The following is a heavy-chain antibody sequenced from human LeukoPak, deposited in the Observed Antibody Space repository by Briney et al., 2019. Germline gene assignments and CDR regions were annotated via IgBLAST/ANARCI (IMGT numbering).Heavy chain of an antibody. V-gene: IGHV3-21*01. D-gene: IGHD2-15*01. CDR1: GFTFSSYS. J-gene: IGHJ6*04. CDR3: ARDDVVVVAATYYYYGMDV. CDR2: ISSSSSYI. Sequence: GGSLRLSCAASGFTFSSYSMNWVRQAPGKGLEWVSSISSSSSYIYYADSVKGRFTISRDNAKNSPYLQMNSLRAEDTAVYYCARDDVVVVAATYYYYGMDVWGKGTTVTVSS.